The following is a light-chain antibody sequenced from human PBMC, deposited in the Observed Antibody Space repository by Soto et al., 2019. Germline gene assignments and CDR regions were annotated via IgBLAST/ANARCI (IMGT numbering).Light chain of an antibody. J-gene: IGKJ5*01. Sequence: EIVLTQSPGTMSLSPGERATLSSRASQSVSNNYLAWYQQKPGQAPRLLIYGASNRATGIPDRFSGSGSGTDFTLTISRMEPEDFAVYDCQQYGSSITFGQGTRLEIK. V-gene: IGKV3-20*01. CDR2: GAS. CDR1: QSVSNNY. CDR3: QQYGSSIT.